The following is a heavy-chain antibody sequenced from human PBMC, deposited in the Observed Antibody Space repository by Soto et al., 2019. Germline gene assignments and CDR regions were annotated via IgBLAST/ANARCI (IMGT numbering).Heavy chain of an antibody. CDR1: GFTFSSYE. CDR2: ISSSGSTI. J-gene: IGHJ6*02. V-gene: IGHV3-48*03. CDR3: ARDQEAGSFFPYYYGMDV. Sequence: GGSLRLSCATSGFTFSSYEMNWVRRAPGKGLEWVSYISSSGSTIYYADSVKGRFTISRDNAKNSLYLQMDSLGAEDTAVYYCARDQEAGSFFPYYYGMDVWGQGTTVTVSS. D-gene: IGHD6-13*01.